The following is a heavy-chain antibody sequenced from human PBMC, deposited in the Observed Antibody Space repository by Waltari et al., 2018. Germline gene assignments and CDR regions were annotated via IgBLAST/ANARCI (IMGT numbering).Heavy chain of an antibody. V-gene: IGHV3-7*03. CDR1: GFSLSAHW. D-gene: IGHD3-10*02. CDR3: ARGAAAYVRFWDL. CDR2: RKWEGSAA. J-gene: IGHJ5*02. Sequence: EAQLMESGGGLVQPGGSLRLSCAASGFSLSAHWMPWVRRVPGVARAPGKGWGGGANRKWEGSAAWYAESMSGRFISSRDNAKSSVFLQMSSPTADDTATYYCARGAAAYVRFWDLWGLGTVVTVSS.